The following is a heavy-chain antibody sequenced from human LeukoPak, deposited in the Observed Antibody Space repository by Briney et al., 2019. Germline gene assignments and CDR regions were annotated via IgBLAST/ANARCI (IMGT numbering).Heavy chain of an antibody. CDR2: INQSGST. CDR1: GESFSGYY. V-gene: IGHV4-34*01. J-gene: IGHJ5*02. D-gene: IGHD6-6*01. CDR3: ASIAMGIAARGWFDP. Sequence: PSETLSLTCAVYGESFSGYYSSWTRQPPGKGLEWIGEINQSGSTNYNPSLKSRVTISVDTSKNQFSLKLSSVTAADTAVYYCASIAMGIAARGWFDPWGQGTLVTVSS.